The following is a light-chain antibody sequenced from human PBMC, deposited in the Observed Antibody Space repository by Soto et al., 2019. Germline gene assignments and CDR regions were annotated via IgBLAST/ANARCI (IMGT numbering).Light chain of an antibody. J-gene: IGLJ2*01. CDR3: SSYAGANSVV. CDR1: SSDVGGYNY. Sequence: QSALTQPPSASGSPGQSVTISCTGMSSDVGGYNYVSWYQQHPGKAPKLMIYEVSKRPSGVPDRFSGSKSGNTASLTVSGLQAEDEAEYYCSSYAGANSVVFGGGTKVTVL. V-gene: IGLV2-8*01. CDR2: EVS.